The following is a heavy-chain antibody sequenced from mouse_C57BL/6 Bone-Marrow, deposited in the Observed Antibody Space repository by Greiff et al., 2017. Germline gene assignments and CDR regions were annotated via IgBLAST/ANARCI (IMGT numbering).Heavy chain of an antibody. CDR3: ANPHGYDDAMDY. V-gene: IGHV1-54*01. CDR1: GYAFTNYL. CDR2: INPGSGGT. J-gene: IGHJ4*01. Sequence: QVQLKQSGAELVRPGTSVKVSCKASGYAFTNYLIEWVKQRPGQGLEWIGVINPGSGGTNYNEKFKGKATLTADKSSSTAYMQLSSLTSEDSAVYVCANPHGYDDAMDYWGQGTSVTVSS. D-gene: IGHD2-2*01.